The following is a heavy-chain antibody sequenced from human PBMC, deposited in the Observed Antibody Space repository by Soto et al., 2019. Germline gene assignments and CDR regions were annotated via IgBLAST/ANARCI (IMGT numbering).Heavy chain of an antibody. CDR3: VSLRQAGQSGYYYYYGMDV. V-gene: IGHV1-69*01. Sequence: QVQLVQSGAEVKKPGSSVKVSCKASGGTFSSYAISWVRQAPGQGLEWMGGIIPIFGTANYAQKFQGRVTITADESTSTAYMELSSLRSEDTAVYYCVSLRQAGQSGYYYYYGMDVWGQGTTVTVSS. CDR2: IIPIFGTA. J-gene: IGHJ6*02. D-gene: IGHD3-10*01. CDR1: GGTFSSYA.